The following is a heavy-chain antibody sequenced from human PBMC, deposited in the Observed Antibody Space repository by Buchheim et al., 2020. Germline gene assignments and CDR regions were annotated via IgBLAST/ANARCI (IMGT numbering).Heavy chain of an antibody. CDR1: AYTFTDYY. J-gene: IGHJ6*03. D-gene: IGHD1-14*01. V-gene: IGHV1-46*01. Sequence: QVQLVQSGAQVKKPGASVKFSCKASAYTFTDYYIHWVRQAPGQGLEWMGIINPSGGSTSYAQKFQGRVTMTRDTSTSTVYMELSSLRSEDTAVYYCARDNLGTYYYYYYMDVWGKGTT. CDR3: ARDNLGTYYYYYYMDV. CDR2: INPSGGST.